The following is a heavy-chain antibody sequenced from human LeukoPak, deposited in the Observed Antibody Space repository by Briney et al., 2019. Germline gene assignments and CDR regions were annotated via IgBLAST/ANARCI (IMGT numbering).Heavy chain of an antibody. CDR1: GGSTTDYF. V-gene: IGHV4-4*07. CDR2: IYSSGST. Sequence: PSETLSLTCTVSGGSTTDYFWSWIRQPAGKGLEWIGRIYSSGSTNYNASLKSRVTMSVDTSKNQFSLKLSSVTAADTAVYYCARDLGSTSPGCWGQGTLVTVSS. J-gene: IGHJ4*02. CDR3: ARDLGSTSPGC. D-gene: IGHD5/OR15-5a*01.